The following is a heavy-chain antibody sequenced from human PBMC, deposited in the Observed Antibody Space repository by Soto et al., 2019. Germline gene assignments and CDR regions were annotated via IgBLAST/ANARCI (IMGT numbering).Heavy chain of an antibody. CDR3: TRDASRDSSARGWFDP. D-gene: IGHD6-13*01. CDR1: GFTFRSFT. Sequence: GGSLRLSCAASGFTFRSFTMNWVRQAPGKGLEWVSTISSNSAYIYYTDALRGRFTISRDNAKNSLHLQMHSLRAEDTAVYYCTRDASRDSSARGWFDPSGPGTLVTVSS. J-gene: IGHJ5*02. V-gene: IGHV3-21*01. CDR2: ISSNSAYI.